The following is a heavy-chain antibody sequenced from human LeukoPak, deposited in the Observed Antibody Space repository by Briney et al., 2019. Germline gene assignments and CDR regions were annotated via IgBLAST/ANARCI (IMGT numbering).Heavy chain of an antibody. CDR2: FDPEDGET. D-gene: IGHD1-26*01. Sequence: ASVKVSCKVSGYTLTELSMHWVRQAPGKGLEWMGGFDPEDGETIYAQKFQGRVTMTEDTPTDTAYMELSSLRSEDTAVYYCATDVIVGATNYYFDYWGQGTLVTVSS. V-gene: IGHV1-24*01. CDR1: GYTLTELS. CDR3: ATDVIVGATNYYFDY. J-gene: IGHJ4*02.